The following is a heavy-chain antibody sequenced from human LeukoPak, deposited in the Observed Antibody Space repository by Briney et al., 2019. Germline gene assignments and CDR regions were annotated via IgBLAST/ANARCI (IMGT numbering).Heavy chain of an antibody. D-gene: IGHD2-15*01. CDR1: GFTFSSHW. Sequence: PGGSLRLSCAASGFTFSSHWMHWGRQAPGKGLVWISRIVNDGSGATYVDSVKGRFTTSRDNAKNTLFLQMNSLRAEDTAVYYCVRDSPHSGFNIDFDYWGQGTLVTVSS. CDR2: IVNDGSGA. J-gene: IGHJ4*02. V-gene: IGHV3-74*01. CDR3: VRDSPHSGFNIDFDY.